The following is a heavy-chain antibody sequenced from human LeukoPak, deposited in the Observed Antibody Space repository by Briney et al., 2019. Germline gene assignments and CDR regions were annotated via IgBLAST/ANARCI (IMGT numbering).Heavy chain of an antibody. CDR3: ARGDYGSGESYLYWYFDL. V-gene: IGHV4-31*03. CDR1: GGSISSGGYY. Sequence: PSQTLSLTCTVSGGSISSGGYYWSWIRQHPGKGLEWIGYIYYSGSTNYNPSLKSRVTISVDTSKNQFSLKLSSVTAADTAVYYCARGDYGSGESYLYWYFDLWGRGTLVTVSS. CDR2: IYYSGST. D-gene: IGHD3-10*01. J-gene: IGHJ2*01.